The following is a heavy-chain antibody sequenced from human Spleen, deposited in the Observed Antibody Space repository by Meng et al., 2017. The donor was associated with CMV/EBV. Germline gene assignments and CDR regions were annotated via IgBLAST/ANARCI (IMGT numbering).Heavy chain of an antibody. J-gene: IGHJ5*02. CDR1: GGSVNSGSNY. V-gene: IGHV4-61*01. Sequence: SGGSVNSGSNYWTWIRQPPGKGLEWIGFIDYRGITKYNPSLKSRVTLSADASKHQFSLKLTSMTAADSAVYYCARDSGLNGFYNWFDPWGPGTLVTVSS. CDR3: ARDSGLNGFYNWFDP. D-gene: IGHD3-9*01. CDR2: IDYRGIT.